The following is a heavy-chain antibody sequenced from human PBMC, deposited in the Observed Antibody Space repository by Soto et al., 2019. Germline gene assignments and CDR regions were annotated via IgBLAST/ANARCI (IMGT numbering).Heavy chain of an antibody. CDR2: IYPSDSYT. Sequence: GESLKISCMGSGNSFSKYWIGWGRQMPGKGLEWMAIIYPSDSYTNYSPSFQGHVTISADKSISTAYLQWSSLKASDTAMYYCARLQAAAGDNDLTFDYWGQGTLVTVSS. D-gene: IGHD6-13*01. J-gene: IGHJ4*02. CDR1: GNSFSKYW. V-gene: IGHV5-10-1*01. CDR3: ARLQAAAGDNDLTFDY.